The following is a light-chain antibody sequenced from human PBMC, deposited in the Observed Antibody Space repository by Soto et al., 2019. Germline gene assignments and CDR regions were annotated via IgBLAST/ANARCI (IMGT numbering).Light chain of an antibody. V-gene: IGKV1-33*01. CDR1: HDVSRN. Sequence: DIQMTQSPSSLSASEGDRVTITCQSSHDVSRNLNWFQQKPGEAPQLLIYDASNLERGVPSRFIGSGSGTDFTLTISSLQLEDVATYYYQQYNSMLSFGGGTEVEIK. CDR3: QQYNSMLS. J-gene: IGKJ4*01. CDR2: DAS.